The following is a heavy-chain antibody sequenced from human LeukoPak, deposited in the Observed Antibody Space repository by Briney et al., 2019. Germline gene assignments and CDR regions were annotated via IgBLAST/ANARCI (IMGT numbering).Heavy chain of an antibody. V-gene: IGHV1-18*01. D-gene: IGHD3-9*01. CDR1: GYTFTSYG. CDR3: AKDWHILTGRNCFDP. CDR2: ISAYNGNP. J-gene: IGHJ5*02. Sequence: ASVKVSCKASGYTFTSYGISWVRQAPGQGLEWMGWISAYNGNPNYAQKLQGRVTMTTDTSTSTAYMELRSLRSDDTAIYYCAKDWHILTGRNCFDPWGQGTLVTVSS.